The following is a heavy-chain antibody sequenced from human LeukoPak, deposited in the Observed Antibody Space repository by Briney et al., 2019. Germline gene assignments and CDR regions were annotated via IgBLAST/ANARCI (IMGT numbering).Heavy chain of an antibody. D-gene: IGHD1-26*01. CDR2: IYYSGST. Sequence: SETLSLTCTVSGGSISSYYWSWIRQPPGKGLEWIGYIYYSGSTNYNPSLKSRVTISVDTSKNQYSLKLSSVTAADTAVYYYARAPLGATDYWGQGTLVTVSS. V-gene: IGHV4-59*01. J-gene: IGHJ4*02. CDR3: ARAPLGATDY. CDR1: GGSISSYY.